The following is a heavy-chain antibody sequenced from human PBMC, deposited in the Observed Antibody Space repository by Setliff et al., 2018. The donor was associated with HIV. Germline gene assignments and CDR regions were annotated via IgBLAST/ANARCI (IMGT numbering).Heavy chain of an antibody. V-gene: IGHV5-51*01. CDR3: ARQPTDTSGYNNWFDS. J-gene: IGHJ5*01. CDR1: GYTFTNYW. D-gene: IGHD3-3*01. Sequence: ESLKISCRGSGYTFTNYWIGWVRQMPGRGLEWMGIIYPGDSDTRYSPSFEGQVTMSADKSINTAYLQWNSLKASDTAMYYCARQPTDTSGYNNWFDSWGQGTRSPSPQ. CDR2: IYPGDSDT.